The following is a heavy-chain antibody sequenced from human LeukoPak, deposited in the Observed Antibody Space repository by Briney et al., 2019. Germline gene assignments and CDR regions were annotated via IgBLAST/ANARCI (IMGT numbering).Heavy chain of an antibody. V-gene: IGHV5-51*01. CDR1: GYRFTNYW. CDR2: IYPGDSDT. Sequence: KAGESLKISCKASGYRFTNYWIGWVRQMPGKGLEWMGIIYPGDSDTRYSPSFQGQVTISADKSISTAYLQWNSLKASDNALYYCARLMTLVRGGLKRLPRSCGMDVWGQGTTVTVS. CDR3: ARLMTLVRGGLKRLPRSCGMDV. D-gene: IGHD3-10*01. J-gene: IGHJ6*02.